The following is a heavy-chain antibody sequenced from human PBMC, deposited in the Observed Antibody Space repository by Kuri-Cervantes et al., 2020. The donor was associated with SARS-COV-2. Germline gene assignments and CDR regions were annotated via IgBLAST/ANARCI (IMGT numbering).Heavy chain of an antibody. CDR2: MNPGSGET. CDR3: ARQDSSGYYYNFDY. J-gene: IGHJ4*02. D-gene: IGHD3-22*01. CDR1: GSTFSSYL. V-gene: IGHV1-8*01. Sequence: ASVKVSCKASGSTFSSYLMYWVRQATGQGLEWMGWMNPGSGETGYGQRFQGRVSMTRKTSKSTAYKELSSLRSENTAVYHCARQDSSGYYYNFDYWGQGTLVTVSS.